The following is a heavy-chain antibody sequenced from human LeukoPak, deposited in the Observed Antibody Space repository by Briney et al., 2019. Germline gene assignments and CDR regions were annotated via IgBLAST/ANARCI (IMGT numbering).Heavy chain of an antibody. J-gene: IGHJ5*02. Sequence: PSQTLSLTCTVSGGSISSGGYYWSWIRQPPGKGLEWIVYIYHSGSTYYNPSLKSRVTISVDRSKNQFSLKLSSVTAADTAVYYCARASSDDFWSGYPNWFDPWGQGTLVTVSS. CDR1: GGSISSGGYY. CDR3: ARASSDDFWSGYPNWFDP. D-gene: IGHD3-3*01. CDR2: IYHSGST. V-gene: IGHV4-30-2*01.